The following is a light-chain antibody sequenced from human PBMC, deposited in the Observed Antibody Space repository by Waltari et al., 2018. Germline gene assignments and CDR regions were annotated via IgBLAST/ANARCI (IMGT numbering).Light chain of an antibody. Sequence: DIPMTQSPSSLSASVRDRFTITCRASQSVRNFLNWYQQEPGKAPKLLNYSTSSLQTGVPSRFSGSGSETDFTLSISSLQPEDFPIYFCQQGYMTPRTFGQGTKVEIK. V-gene: IGKV1-39*01. CDR3: QQGYMTPRT. CDR1: QSVRNF. CDR2: STS. J-gene: IGKJ1*01.